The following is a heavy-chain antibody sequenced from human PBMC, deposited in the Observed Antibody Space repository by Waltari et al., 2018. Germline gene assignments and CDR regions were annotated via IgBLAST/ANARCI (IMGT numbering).Heavy chain of an antibody. D-gene: IGHD6-19*01. CDR1: GFSFSTYS. V-gene: IGHV3-21*01. J-gene: IGHJ4*02. CDR3: ASGGWGFYLGY. CDR2: MSAYSSYR. Sequence: EVQLVESGGGLVKPGGSLRLSCAASGFSFSTYSMNWARQAPGKGREWISSMSAYSSYRHYPESVKGRFTVSTDNAKNALSLQINSLRAEDTAVYYCASGGWGFYLGYWGQGALVTVSS.